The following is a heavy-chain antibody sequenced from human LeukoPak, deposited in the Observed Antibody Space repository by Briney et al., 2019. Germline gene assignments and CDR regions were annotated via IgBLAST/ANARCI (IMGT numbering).Heavy chain of an antibody. J-gene: IGHJ4*02. D-gene: IGHD4-11*01. CDR1: GFTFDDYA. V-gene: IGHV3-9*01. CDR3: AKAGATVTTKTEFDY. Sequence: GGSLRLSCAASGFTFDDYAMFWVRQTPGKGLEWVSGISWDSGTIDYADAVKGRFTISRDNAKNSLYPQMNSLRAEDTALYYCAKAGATVTTKTEFDYWGQGTLVTVSS. CDR2: ISWDSGTI.